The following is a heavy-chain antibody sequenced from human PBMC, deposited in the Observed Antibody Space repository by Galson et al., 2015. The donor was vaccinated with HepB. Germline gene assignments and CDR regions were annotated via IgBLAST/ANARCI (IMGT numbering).Heavy chain of an antibody. V-gene: IGHV3-30*18. Sequence: SLRLSCAASGFTFSHSGMHWVRQAPGKGLEWVAFLSFDGSDRSYGDSVKGRFTISRDISKNTLYLQMNSLRPEDTAVYYCAKEKGLYWLVVLDDWGQGTLVTVSS. J-gene: IGHJ4*02. CDR1: GFTFSHSG. CDR3: AKEKGLYWLVVLDD. CDR2: LSFDGSDR. D-gene: IGHD2-8*02.